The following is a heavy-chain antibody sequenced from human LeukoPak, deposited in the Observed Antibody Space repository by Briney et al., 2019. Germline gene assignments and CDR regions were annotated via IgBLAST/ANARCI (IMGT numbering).Heavy chain of an antibody. J-gene: IGHJ4*02. D-gene: IGHD5-24*01. CDR3: ARGREMTKDYFDY. CDR1: GYTFTGYY. CDR2: INPNSGGT. Sequence: GASVKVSCKASGYTFTGYYMRWVRQAPGQGLEWMGWINPNSGGTNYAQKFQGRVTMTRDTSISTAYMELSRLRSDDAAVYYCARGREMTKDYFDYWGQGTLVTVSS. V-gene: IGHV1-2*02.